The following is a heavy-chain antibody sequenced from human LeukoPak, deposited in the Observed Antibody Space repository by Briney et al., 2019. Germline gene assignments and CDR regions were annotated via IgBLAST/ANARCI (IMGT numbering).Heavy chain of an antibody. CDR2: IWNDGSNK. CDR1: GFTFSSYG. J-gene: IGHJ4*02. Sequence: GGSLRLSCAASGFTFSSYGMHGVRQAPGKGLEWVAVIWNDGSNKCYADSVKGRFTISRDNSKNTLYLQMNSLRAEDTAVYYCAREVGGSGSKQFDYWGGGTLVTVSS. CDR3: AREVGGSGSKQFDY. D-gene: IGHD3-10*01. V-gene: IGHV3-33*01.